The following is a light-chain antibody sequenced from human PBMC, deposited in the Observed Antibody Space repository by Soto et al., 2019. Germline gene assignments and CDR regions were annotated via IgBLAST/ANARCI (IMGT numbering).Light chain of an antibody. CDR2: GIS. CDR3: QQYGSSPQT. J-gene: IGKJ1*01. CDR1: QSVSSY. V-gene: IGKV3-20*01. Sequence: EIVLTQSPATLSLSPGERATLSCRASQSVSSYLAWYQQKPGQAPRLLIYGISKRATDIPDRFSGSGSGTDFTLTISRLEPEDFAVYYCQQYGSSPQTFGQGTKVDI.